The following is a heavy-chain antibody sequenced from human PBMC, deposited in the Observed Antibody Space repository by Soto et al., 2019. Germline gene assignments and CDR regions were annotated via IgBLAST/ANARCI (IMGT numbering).Heavy chain of an antibody. D-gene: IGHD6-13*01. J-gene: IGHJ6*02. CDR1: GGTFSSYA. Sequence: SSVKVSCKASGGTFSSYAISWVRQAPGHGLEWMGGIIPIFGTANYAQKFQGRVTITADESTSTAYMALSSLRSEDTAVYYCARDAQQQLVEFYYYYGMDVWGQGTTVTVSS. CDR3: ARDAQQQLVEFYYYYGMDV. V-gene: IGHV1-69*13. CDR2: IIPIFGTA.